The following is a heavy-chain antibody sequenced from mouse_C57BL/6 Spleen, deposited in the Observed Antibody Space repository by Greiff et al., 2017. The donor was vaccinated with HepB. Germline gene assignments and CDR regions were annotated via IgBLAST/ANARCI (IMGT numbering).Heavy chain of an antibody. CDR3: ARSWSSYAMDY. CDR1: GYTFTSYG. V-gene: IGHV1-81*01. CDR2: IYPRSGNT. J-gene: IGHJ4*01. Sequence: VQLVESGAELARPGASVKLSCKASGYTFTSYGISWVKQRTGQGLEWIGEIYPRSGNTYYNEKFKGKATLTADKSSSTAYMELRSLASEDSAVYFCARSWSSYAMDYWGQGTSVTVSS.